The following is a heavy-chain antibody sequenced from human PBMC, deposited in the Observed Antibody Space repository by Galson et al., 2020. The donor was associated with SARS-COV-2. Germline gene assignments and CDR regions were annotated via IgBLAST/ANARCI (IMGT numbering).Heavy chain of an antibody. V-gene: IGHV4-59*01. J-gene: IGHJ5*02. CDR3: ARGFDP. Sequence: SETLSLTCTVSGGSISSYYWSWIRQPPGKGLEWMGYIYYSGSTNYNPPLKSRVTISVDTSKNQFSLKLSSVTAADTAVYYCARGFDPWGQGTLVTGAS. CDR1: GGSISSYY. CDR2: IYYSGST.